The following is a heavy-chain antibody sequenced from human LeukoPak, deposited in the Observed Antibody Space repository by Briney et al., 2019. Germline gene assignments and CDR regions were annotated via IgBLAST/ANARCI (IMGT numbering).Heavy chain of an antibody. CDR3: ARFPRYTASAFDI. Sequence: SETLSLTCSVSGGSISSYYWSWVRQPPGKGLEWIGYISYSGSTNYNPSLKSRVTISVDTSKNHFSLNLDSVTAADTAVYYCARFPRYTASAFDIWGQGTMVTVSS. D-gene: IGHD5-18*01. V-gene: IGHV4-59*08. CDR1: GGSISSYY. J-gene: IGHJ3*02. CDR2: ISYSGST.